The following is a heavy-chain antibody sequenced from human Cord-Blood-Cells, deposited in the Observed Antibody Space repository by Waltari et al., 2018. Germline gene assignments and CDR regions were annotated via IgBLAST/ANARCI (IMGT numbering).Heavy chain of an antibody. CDR3: ARRSPHEYYYCSGSYYFDY. CDR1: GGSISSSRYY. Sequence: QLQLQESGPGLVKPSETLSLTCTVSGGSISSSRYYWGWIRQPPGKGLEWIGGIDYSSGYNDNPSLKSRFTISVNTSKNQFSLKLSTVTAADTSVYYCARRSPHEYYYCSGSYYFDYWGQGTLVTVSS. V-gene: IGHV4-39*01. J-gene: IGHJ4*02. CDR2: IDYSSGY. D-gene: IGHD3-10*01.